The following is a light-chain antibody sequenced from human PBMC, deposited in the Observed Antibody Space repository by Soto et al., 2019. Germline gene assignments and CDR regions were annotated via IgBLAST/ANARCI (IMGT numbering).Light chain of an antibody. CDR3: AAWDDSLNGRVV. Sequence: QSVLTQPPSASGTPGQRVTISCSGSSSNIGSNTVNWYQQLHGTAPKHLIYINNQRPSGVPDRVSGSKSGTSASLAISGLQSEDEADYDCAAWDDSLNGRVVFGGGTKLTVL. CDR1: SSNIGSNT. CDR2: INN. V-gene: IGLV1-44*01. J-gene: IGLJ2*01.